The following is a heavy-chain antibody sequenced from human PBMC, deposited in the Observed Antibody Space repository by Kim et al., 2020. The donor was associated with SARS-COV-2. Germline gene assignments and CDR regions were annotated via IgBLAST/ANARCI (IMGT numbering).Heavy chain of an antibody. J-gene: IGHJ4*02. Sequence: GRTYYADSLRDRFTISRDNSKNTVYLQMSSLRAEESAVDYWANARFGYWGQGTLVTVSS. CDR2: GRT. V-gene: IGHV3-23*01. CDR3: ANARFGY.